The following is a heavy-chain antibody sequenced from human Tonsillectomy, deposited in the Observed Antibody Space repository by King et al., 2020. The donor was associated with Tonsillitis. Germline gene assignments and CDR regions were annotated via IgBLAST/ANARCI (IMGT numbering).Heavy chain of an antibody. Sequence: VQLVESGGGVVQPGRSLRLPCAASGFTFSSYGMHWVRQAPGKGLEWVAVISYDGSNKYYADSVKGRFTISRDNSKNTLYLQMNSLRAEDTAVYYCAKEGGYTYGYIKGYYFDYWGQGTLVTVSS. CDR2: ISYDGSNK. CDR1: GFTFSSYG. V-gene: IGHV3-30*18. CDR3: AKEGGYTYGYIKGYYFDY. D-gene: IGHD5-18*01. J-gene: IGHJ4*02.